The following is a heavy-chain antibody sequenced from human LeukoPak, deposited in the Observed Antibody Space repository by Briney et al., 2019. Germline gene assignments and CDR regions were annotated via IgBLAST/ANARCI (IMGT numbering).Heavy chain of an antibody. CDR2: IYPDDSDT. D-gene: IGHD3-22*01. CDR3: ARRYYYDSSGYYLAHDAFDI. CDR1: GYSFTSYW. V-gene: IGHV5-51*01. Sequence: GESLKISCKGSGYSFTSYWIGWVRQMPGKGLEWMGIIYPDDSDTRYSPSFQGQVTISADKSISTAYLQWSSLKASDTAMYYCARRYYYDSSGYYLAHDAFDIWGQGTMVTVSS. J-gene: IGHJ3*02.